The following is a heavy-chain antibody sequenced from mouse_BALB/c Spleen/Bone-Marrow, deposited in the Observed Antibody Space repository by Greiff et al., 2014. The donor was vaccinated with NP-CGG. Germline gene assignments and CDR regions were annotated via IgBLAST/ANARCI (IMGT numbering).Heavy chain of an antibody. CDR3: ARGREAMDY. CDR2: IDPENGNT. V-gene: IGHV14-1*02. J-gene: IGHJ4*01. CDR1: GFNIKDYY. Sequence: EVQLQQSGAELVRPGALVKLSCKASGFNIKDYYVHWVKQRPEQGLEWIGWIDPENGNTIYDPKFQGKASITADTSSNTAYLQLSSLTSEDTAVYYCARGREAMDYWGQGTSVTVSS.